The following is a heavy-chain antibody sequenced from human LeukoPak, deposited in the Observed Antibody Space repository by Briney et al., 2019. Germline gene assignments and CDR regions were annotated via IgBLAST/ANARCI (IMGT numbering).Heavy chain of an antibody. Sequence: SETLSLTCTVSGGSISSYYWSWIRQPAGKGLEWIGRIYTSGGTNYNPSLKSRVTMSVDTSKNQFSLKLSSVTAADTAVYYCAREPHYYDSSGYYRFDYWGQGTLVTVSS. CDR2: IYTSGGT. CDR3: AREPHYYDSSGYYRFDY. J-gene: IGHJ4*02. CDR1: GGSISSYY. V-gene: IGHV4-4*07. D-gene: IGHD3-22*01.